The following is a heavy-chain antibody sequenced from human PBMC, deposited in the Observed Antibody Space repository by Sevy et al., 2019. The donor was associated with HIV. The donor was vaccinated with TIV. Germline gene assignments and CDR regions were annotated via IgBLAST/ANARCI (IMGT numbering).Heavy chain of an antibody. V-gene: IGHV1-2*04. D-gene: IGHD1-26*01. J-gene: IGHJ4*02. CDR2: INPNSGGT. Sequence: ASVKVSCKASGYTFTGYYMHWVRQAPGQGLEWMGWINPNSGGTNYAQKFQGWVTMTRDTSISTAYMELSRLRSDDTAVYYCARDCGGGSYYDGYDYWGQGTLVTVSS. CDR3: ARDCGGGSYYDGYDY. CDR1: GYTFTGYY.